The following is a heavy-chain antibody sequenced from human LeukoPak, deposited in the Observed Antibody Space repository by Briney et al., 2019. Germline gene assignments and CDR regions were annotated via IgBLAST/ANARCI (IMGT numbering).Heavy chain of an antibody. Sequence: GGSLRLSCAASGFTFSSYGMSWVRQAPGKGLEWVSAISGSGGSTYYADSVKGRFTISRDNSKNTLYLQMNSLRAEDTALYYCAKDITDYGGNSYYFDYWGQGTLVTVSS. CDR2: ISGSGGST. D-gene: IGHD4-23*01. CDR1: GFTFSSYG. J-gene: IGHJ4*02. CDR3: AKDITDYGGNSYYFDY. V-gene: IGHV3-23*01.